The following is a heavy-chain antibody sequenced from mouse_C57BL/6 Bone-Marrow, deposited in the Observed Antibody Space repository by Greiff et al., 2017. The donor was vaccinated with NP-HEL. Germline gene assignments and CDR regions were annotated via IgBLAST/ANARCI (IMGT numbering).Heavy chain of an antibody. CDR2: IYPGSGST. V-gene: IGHV1-55*01. J-gene: IGHJ4*01. CDR1: GYTFTSYW. Sequence: QVQLKESGAELVKPGASVKMSCKASGYTFTSYWITWVKQRPGQGLEWIGDIYPGSGSTNYNEKFKSKATLTVDTSSSTAYMQLSSLTSEDSAVYYCASFMDYWGQGTSVTVSS. CDR3: ASFMDY.